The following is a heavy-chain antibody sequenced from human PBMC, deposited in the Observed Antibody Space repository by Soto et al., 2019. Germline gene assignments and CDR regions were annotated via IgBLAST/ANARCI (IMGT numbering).Heavy chain of an antibody. Sequence: PGGSLRLSCAASVFTFVSYAMSWVRQAPGKGLEWVSAISGSGGSTYYADSVKGRFTISGDNSKNTLYLQMNSLRAEDTAVYYCTKSQQLVRYYYYGMDVWGQGTTVTVSS. J-gene: IGHJ6*02. CDR2: ISGSGGST. D-gene: IGHD6-13*01. V-gene: IGHV3-23*01. CDR3: TKSQQLVRYYYYGMDV. CDR1: VFTFVSYA.